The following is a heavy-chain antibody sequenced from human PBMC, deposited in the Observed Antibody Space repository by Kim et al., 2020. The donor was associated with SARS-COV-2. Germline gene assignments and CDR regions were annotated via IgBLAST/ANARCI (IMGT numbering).Heavy chain of an antibody. D-gene: IGHD3-22*01. Sequence: HKSRVTISVDTAKTQFSLKLSSVTAADTAVYYCASYDSSGYGQYYFDYWGQGTLVTVSS. J-gene: IGHJ4*02. CDR3: ASYDSSGYGQYYFDY. V-gene: IGHV4-30-2*05.